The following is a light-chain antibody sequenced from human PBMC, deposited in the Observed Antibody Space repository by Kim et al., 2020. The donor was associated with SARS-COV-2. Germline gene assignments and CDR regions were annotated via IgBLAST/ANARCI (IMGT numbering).Light chain of an antibody. CDR2: AAS. Sequence: ASVGDRVIVTCRASQSMSTYLNWYQQKPGKPPKVVIYAASNLPSGVPSRFSGSGSGTDFTLTISSLQPEDFATYYCQQSHSIPWTFGQGTKVDIK. CDR3: QQSHSIPWT. V-gene: IGKV1-39*01. J-gene: IGKJ1*01. CDR1: QSMSTY.